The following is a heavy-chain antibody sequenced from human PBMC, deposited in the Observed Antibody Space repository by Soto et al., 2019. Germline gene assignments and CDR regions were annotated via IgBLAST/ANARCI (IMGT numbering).Heavy chain of an antibody. Sequence: QVQLQQWGAGLLKPSETLSLTCAVYGGSFSGYYWSWIRQPPGKGLEWIGEINHNGSTNHNPSLKSRVTITVDASKNQSSPKLSFVTAADTAVYYCAREGRLSNWFDPWGQGTLVTVSS. CDR3: AREGRLSNWFDP. D-gene: IGHD6-6*01. J-gene: IGHJ5*02. CDR2: INHNGST. V-gene: IGHV4-34*01. CDR1: GGSFSGYY.